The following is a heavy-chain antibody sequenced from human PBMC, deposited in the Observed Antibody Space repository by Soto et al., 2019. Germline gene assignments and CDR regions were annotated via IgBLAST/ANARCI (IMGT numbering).Heavy chain of an antibody. D-gene: IGHD1-26*01. Sequence: PSETLSLTCTVSGGSIRSGDNYWSWIRQTPGKGLEWIGYIYYRGSTYYNQSLKSRVTISVDTSMNQFSLTLTSVTAADTAVYYFARNPAHGGGSYLGYFDYWGQGTPVTVPQ. CDR1: GGSIRSGDNY. CDR2: IYYRGST. CDR3: ARNPAHGGGSYLGYFDY. J-gene: IGHJ4*02. V-gene: IGHV4-30-4*01.